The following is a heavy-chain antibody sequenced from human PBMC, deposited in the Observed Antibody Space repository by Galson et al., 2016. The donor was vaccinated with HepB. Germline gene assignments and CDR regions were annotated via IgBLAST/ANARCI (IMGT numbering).Heavy chain of an antibody. D-gene: IGHD2/OR15-2a*01. CDR1: GFTFDDYT. Sequence: SLRLSCAASGFTFDDYTMHWVRQAPGKGLEWVSLITADGRTTYYADSVKGRFTISRDNSRNSLYLQMSSLRTEDSALYYCAKEFGRIIDYWGQGTPVTVSS. J-gene: IGHJ4*02. V-gene: IGHV3-43*01. CDR2: ITADGRTT. CDR3: AKEFGRIIDY.